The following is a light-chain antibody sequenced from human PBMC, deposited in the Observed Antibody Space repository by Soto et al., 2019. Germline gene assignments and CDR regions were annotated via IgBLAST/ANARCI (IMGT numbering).Light chain of an antibody. CDR1: SSDVGAYKF. CDR3: SSYGGRSNLV. CDR2: EVN. Sequence: QSALTQPPSASGSPGQSVTISCTGTSSDVGAYKFVSWYQLHPGKAPKLMIYEVNVRPSGVPDRFSGSTSGNTASLTVSGRHVEEEADYYCSSYGGRSNLVFGGGTKLTVL. J-gene: IGLJ2*01. V-gene: IGLV2-8*01.